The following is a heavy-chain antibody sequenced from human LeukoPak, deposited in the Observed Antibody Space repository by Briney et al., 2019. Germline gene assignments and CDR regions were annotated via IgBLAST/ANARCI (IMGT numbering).Heavy chain of an antibody. Sequence: SETLSLTCTVSGGSSSSGDYYWSWIRQPPGKGLEWIGYIYYSGSTYYNPSLKSRVTISVDTSKNQFSLKLSSVTAADTAVYYCARSVKNYGDYESDAFDIWGQGTMVAVSS. CDR3: ARSVKNYGDYESDAFDI. CDR1: GGSSSSGDYY. CDR2: IYYSGST. D-gene: IGHD4-17*01. J-gene: IGHJ3*02. V-gene: IGHV4-30-4*01.